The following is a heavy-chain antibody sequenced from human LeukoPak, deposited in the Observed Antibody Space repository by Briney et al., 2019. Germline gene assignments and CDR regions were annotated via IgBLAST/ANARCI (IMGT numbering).Heavy chain of an antibody. CDR3: AKEGYDSSGYYFDY. CDR1: GFSFSSYG. CDR2: ISGSGGST. D-gene: IGHD3-22*01. V-gene: IGHV3-23*01. Sequence: PGGSLRLSCAGSGFSFSSYGMNWVRQAPGKGLEWVSVISGSGGSTFYADSVKGRFTISRDNSKNTLYLQMNSLRAEDTAVYYCAKEGYDSSGYYFDYWGQGTLVTVSS. J-gene: IGHJ4*02.